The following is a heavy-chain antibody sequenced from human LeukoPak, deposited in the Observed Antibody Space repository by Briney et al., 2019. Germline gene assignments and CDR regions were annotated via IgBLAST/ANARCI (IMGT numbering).Heavy chain of an antibody. CDR2: INPNTGAT. J-gene: IGHJ4*02. V-gene: IGHV1-2*02. CDR3: ARDRVGSGWPRPYYFEV. Sequence: ASVKVSCKASGYTLTGYYLHWVRRAPGQGLEWMGWINPNTGATHSAQKFQGRITMTRDSSISTAYMDLSRLRSDDTAVYYCARDRVGSGWPRPYYFEVWGQGTLVTASS. CDR1: GYTLTGYY. D-gene: IGHD6-19*01.